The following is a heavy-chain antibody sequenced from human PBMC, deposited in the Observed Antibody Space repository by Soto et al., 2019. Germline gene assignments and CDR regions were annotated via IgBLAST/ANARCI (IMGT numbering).Heavy chain of an antibody. V-gene: IGHV3-73*01. CDR2: IRSKANSYAT. J-gene: IGHJ6*02. CDR1: GFTFSGSA. Sequence: GGSLRLSCAASGFTFSGSAMHWVRQASGKGLEWVGRIRSKANSYATAYAASVKGRFTISRDDSKNTAYLQMNSLKTEDTAVYYCTIGIAARPGYYYGMDVWGQGTTVTVS. D-gene: IGHD6-6*01. CDR3: TIGIAARPGYYYGMDV.